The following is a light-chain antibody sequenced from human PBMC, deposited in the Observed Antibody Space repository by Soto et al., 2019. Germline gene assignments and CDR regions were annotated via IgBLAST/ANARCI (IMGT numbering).Light chain of an antibody. CDR3: QQFRT. Sequence: EILLTQSPGTLSLSPGETATLSCRASQSVPGTYLAWYLQTPGQAPRLLIYGISKRATAIPDRFSGSGSGTDFTLTISRLEPEDFAVYCCQQFRTFGQGTKVDIK. V-gene: IGKV3-20*01. CDR2: GIS. J-gene: IGKJ1*01. CDR1: QSVPGTY.